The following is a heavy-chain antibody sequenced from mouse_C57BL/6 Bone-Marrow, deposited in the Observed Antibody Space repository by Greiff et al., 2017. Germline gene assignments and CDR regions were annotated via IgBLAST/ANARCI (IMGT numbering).Heavy chain of an antibody. V-gene: IGHV1-53*01. Sequence: VQLQQPGTELVKPGASVTLSCTASGYTFTSYWMHWVKRRPGQGHEWIGNFIPSNGGTNYNEKFKSKATLTVVKSSRKAYMQLSSLTSEDSAVYECAREGYYYGSSYEKSDYWGQGTTLTVSS. CDR3: AREGYYYGSSYEKSDY. D-gene: IGHD1-1*01. J-gene: IGHJ2*01. CDR2: FIPSNGGT. CDR1: GYTFTSYW.